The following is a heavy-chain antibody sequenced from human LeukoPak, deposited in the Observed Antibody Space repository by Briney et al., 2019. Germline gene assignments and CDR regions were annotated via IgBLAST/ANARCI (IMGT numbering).Heavy chain of an antibody. CDR2: IWYDGSNK. D-gene: IGHD1-14*01. CDR3: ARDSKQWPEPAGIDY. CDR1: GFTFSSYG. Sequence: GGSLRLSCAASGFTFSSYGMHWVRQAPGKGLEWVAVIWYDGSNKYYADSVKGRFTISRDNSKNTLYLQMNSLRAEDTAVYYCARDSKQWPEPAGIDYWGQGTLVTVSS. V-gene: IGHV3-33*01. J-gene: IGHJ4*02.